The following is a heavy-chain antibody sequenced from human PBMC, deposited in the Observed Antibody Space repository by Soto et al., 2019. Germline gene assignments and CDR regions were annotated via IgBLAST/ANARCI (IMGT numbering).Heavy chain of an antibody. J-gene: IGHJ6*02. Sequence: ASVKVSCKASGYTFTSYAMHWVRQAPGQRLEWMGWINAGNGNTKYSQKFQGRVTITRDTSASTAYMELSSLRSEDTAVYYCARDKYYYGSGSYPWESYYGMDVWGQGTTVTVSS. CDR1: GYTFTSYA. V-gene: IGHV1-3*01. CDR2: INAGNGNT. CDR3: ARDKYYYGSGSYPWESYYGMDV. D-gene: IGHD3-10*01.